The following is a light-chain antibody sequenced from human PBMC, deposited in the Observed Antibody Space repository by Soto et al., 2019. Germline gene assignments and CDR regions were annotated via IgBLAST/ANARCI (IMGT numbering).Light chain of an antibody. CDR1: SSNIGSNY. CDR3: AAWDDSLSSVV. V-gene: IGLV1-47*01. CDR2: RNN. Sequence: QAVVTQPPSASGTPGQSVTISCSGSSSNIGSNYVYWYQQLPGRAPKLLIYRNNQRPSGVPDRFSASKSVTSASLATSGLGSEDEADYYCAAWDDSLSSVVFGGGTKLTVL. J-gene: IGLJ2*01.